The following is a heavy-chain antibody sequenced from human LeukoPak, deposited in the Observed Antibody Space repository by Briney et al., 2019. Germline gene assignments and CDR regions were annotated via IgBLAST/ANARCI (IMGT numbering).Heavy chain of an antibody. CDR2: IRYDGTNK. V-gene: IGHV3-30*02. CDR3: AKDRAFGDYFES. J-gene: IGHJ5*01. D-gene: IGHD2-21*02. CDR1: GFTFSTFG. Sequence: PGGSLRLSCAASGFTFSTFGMHWIRQAPGKGLEWVAFIRYDGTNKQYLDSVKARFTISRDNSNNMLYLQMNSLRPEDTGVYYCAKDRAFGDYFESWGRGTLVTVSS.